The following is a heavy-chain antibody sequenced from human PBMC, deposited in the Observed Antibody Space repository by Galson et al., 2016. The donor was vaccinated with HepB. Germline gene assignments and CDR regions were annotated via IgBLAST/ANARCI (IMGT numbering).Heavy chain of an antibody. CDR2: IYSGGYT. CDR1: GFSVSNTY. J-gene: IGHJ1*01. D-gene: IGHD3-9*01. Sequence: SLRLSCAASGFSVSNTYMSWVRQAPGKGLEWVSIIYSGGYTYYADPVKGRFTISRDNSKNTLYLQMNSLRAEDTAVYYCAGDLTGSMGGYFQHWGQGTLVTVSS. CDR3: AGDLTGSMGGYFQH. V-gene: IGHV3-53*01.